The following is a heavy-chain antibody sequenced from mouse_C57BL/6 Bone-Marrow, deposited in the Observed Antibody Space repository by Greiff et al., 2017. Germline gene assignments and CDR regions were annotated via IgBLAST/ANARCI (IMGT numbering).Heavy chain of an antibody. V-gene: IGHV1-81*01. CDR3: ASQYYGSSYGYFDV. D-gene: IGHD1-1*01. Sequence: QVQLQQSGAELARPGASVTLSCKASGYTFTSYGISWVKQRTGQGLEWIGEIYPRSGNNYYNEKFKGKATLTADKSSSTAYMELRSVTSEDSAVYFCASQYYGSSYGYFDVWGTGTTGTVAS. CDR2: IYPRSGNN. CDR1: GYTFTSYG. J-gene: IGHJ1*03.